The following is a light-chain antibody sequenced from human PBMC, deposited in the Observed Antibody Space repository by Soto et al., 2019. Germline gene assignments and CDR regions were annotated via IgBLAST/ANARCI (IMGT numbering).Light chain of an antibody. Sequence: AIRMTQSPSSFSASTGDRVTIPCRASQGISSYLAWYQQKPGKAPKLLIYAASTLQSGVPSRFSGSGSGTDFTLTISCLQSEDFATYYCQQYYSYPRTFGQGTKVESK. J-gene: IGKJ1*01. CDR3: QQYYSYPRT. V-gene: IGKV1-8*01. CDR2: AAS. CDR1: QGISSY.